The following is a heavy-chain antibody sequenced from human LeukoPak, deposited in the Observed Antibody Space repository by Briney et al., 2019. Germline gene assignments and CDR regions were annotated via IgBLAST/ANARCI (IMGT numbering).Heavy chain of an antibody. D-gene: IGHD6-19*01. J-gene: IGHJ5*02. CDR2: IVGSGGST. V-gene: IGHV3-23*01. CDR1: GFTLTNNA. Sequence: GGSLRLSCAASGFTLTNNAMTWVRQAPGKGLEWVSAIVGSGGSTYYADSVKGRFTISSDNSKNTLYLQMNSLRAEDTAIYYCAKSIAVARTNWFDPWGQGTLVTVSS. CDR3: AKSIAVARTNWFDP.